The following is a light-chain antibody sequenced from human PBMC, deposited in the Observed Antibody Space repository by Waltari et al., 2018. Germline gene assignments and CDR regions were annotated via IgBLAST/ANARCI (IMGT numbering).Light chain of an antibody. V-gene: IGLV2-23*02. J-gene: IGLJ2*01. Sequence: QSALTQPASVSGSPGQSITISCTGTSGDVGRYNLVSWYQQHPGDVPKLIIYDVTKRPSGVSDRFSGSKSRNTASLTISGLQAEDEAEYYCCSFAGRGFSVIFGGGTKLTVL. CDR2: DVT. CDR1: SGDVGRYNL. CDR3: CSFAGRGFSVI.